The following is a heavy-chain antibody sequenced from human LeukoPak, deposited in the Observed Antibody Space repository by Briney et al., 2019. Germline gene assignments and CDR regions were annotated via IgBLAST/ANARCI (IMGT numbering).Heavy chain of an antibody. CDR2: ISHIGRT. J-gene: IGHJ3*02. CDR3: ARDLVTVTKGFDI. V-gene: IGHV4-59*11. CDR1: GDSFSTHY. D-gene: IGHD4-17*01. Sequence: SETLSLTCAVAGDSFSTHYWTWIRQSPGTGLEWIGYISHIGRTNYDPSLKSRVTISIDTSKNQFSLKLRSVTAADTAVYYCARDLVTVTKGFDIWGQGTMVSVSS.